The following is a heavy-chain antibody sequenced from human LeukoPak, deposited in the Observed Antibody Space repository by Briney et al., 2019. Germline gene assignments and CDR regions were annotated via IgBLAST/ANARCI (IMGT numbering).Heavy chain of an antibody. CDR2: IYPGDSDT. V-gene: IGHV5-51*01. D-gene: IGHD4-17*01. Sequence: ASVKVSCKASGGTFSSYAISWVRQAPGQGLEWMGIIYPGDSDTRYSPSFQGHVTISADESISTAFLQWSSVEATDSAMYYCVRGNQKYGDYVRDWGQGTLVTISS. CDR3: VRGNQKYGDYVRD. CDR1: GGTFSSYA. J-gene: IGHJ4*02.